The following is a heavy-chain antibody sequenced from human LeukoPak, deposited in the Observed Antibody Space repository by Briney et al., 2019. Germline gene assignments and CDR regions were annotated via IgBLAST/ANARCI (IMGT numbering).Heavy chain of an antibody. CDR3: ARDIGYCSGGSCPAPDY. V-gene: IGHV1-2*02. D-gene: IGHD2-15*01. CDR1: GYTFTGYY. CDR2: INPNSGGT. J-gene: IGHJ4*02. Sequence: ASVKVSCKASGYTFTGYYMHWVRQAPGQGLEWMGWINPNSGGTNYAQKFQGRVTMTRDTSISTAYMELSRLRSDDTAVYYCARDIGYCSGGSCPAPDYWGQGTLVTVSS.